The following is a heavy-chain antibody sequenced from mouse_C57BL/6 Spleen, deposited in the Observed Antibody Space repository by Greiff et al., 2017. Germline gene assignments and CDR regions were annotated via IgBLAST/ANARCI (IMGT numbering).Heavy chain of an antibody. Sequence: QVQLQQPGAELVMPGASVKLSCKASGYTFTSYWMHWVKKRPGQGLEWIGEIDPSDSYTNNNQKFKGKSTLTVDKSSRTAYMPPSSLTSEAAAVYYCARDITTVVGKGFDYWGQGTTLTVSS. D-gene: IGHD1-1*01. CDR3: ARDITTVVGKGFDY. CDR2: IDPSDSYT. J-gene: IGHJ2*01. CDR1: GYTFTSYW. V-gene: IGHV1-69*01.